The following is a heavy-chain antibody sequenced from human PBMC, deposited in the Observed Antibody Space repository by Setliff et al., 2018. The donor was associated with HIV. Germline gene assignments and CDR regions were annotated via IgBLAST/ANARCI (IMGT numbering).Heavy chain of an antibody. CDR3: ARHGEAGDYMDV. Sequence: GESLKISCQASGYSFTTYWIGWVRQMPGKGLEWVGVIYGTGFGARYSPSFEGQVTISADSSIATAYLQWSSLKASDTAIYYCARHGEAGDYMDVWGQGTTVTVSS. J-gene: IGHJ6*03. D-gene: IGHD6-13*01. CDR2: IYGTGFGA. V-gene: IGHV5-51*01. CDR1: GYSFTTYW.